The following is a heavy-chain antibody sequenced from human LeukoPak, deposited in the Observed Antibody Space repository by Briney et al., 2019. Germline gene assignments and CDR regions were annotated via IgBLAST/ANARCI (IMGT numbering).Heavy chain of an antibody. J-gene: IGHJ1*01. Sequence: GGSLRLSCAASGFTFSSYWMRWVRQAPGKGLVWVSRINSDGSSTSYADSVKGRFTISRDNAKNTLYLQMNSLRAEDTAVYYCARDYGDYAEYFQHWGQGTLVTVSS. D-gene: IGHD4-17*01. V-gene: IGHV3-74*01. CDR3: ARDYGDYAEYFQH. CDR2: INSDGSST. CDR1: GFTFSSYW.